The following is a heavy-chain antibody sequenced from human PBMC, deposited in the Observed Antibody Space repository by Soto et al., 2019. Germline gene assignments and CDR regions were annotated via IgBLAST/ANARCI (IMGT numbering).Heavy chain of an antibody. Sequence: EVQLLESGGGLVQPGGSLRLTCAASGFTFGGSWMSWVRQAPGKGLEWVANINQVGSDENYVDSVKGLLTISRDHAKKTLFLQINRLRADDTGVYYCVGGGGNFDHWGQGTLVTVSS. CDR3: VGGGGNFDH. J-gene: IGHJ4*02. V-gene: IGHV3-7*04. CDR1: GFTFGGSW. CDR2: INQVGSDE. D-gene: IGHD3-16*01.